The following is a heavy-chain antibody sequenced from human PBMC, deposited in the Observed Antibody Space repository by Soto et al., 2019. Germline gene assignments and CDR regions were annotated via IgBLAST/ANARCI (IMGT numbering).Heavy chain of an antibody. Sequence: SGPTLVNPTQTLTLTCTFSGFSLSTSGMCVSWIRQPPGKAPEWLARIDWDDDKYYSTSLKTRLTISKDTSKNQVVLTMTNMDPVDTATYYCARTSTPGYCSGGSCLDYYYYYMDVWGKGTTVTVSS. V-gene: IGHV2-70*11. CDR2: IDWDDDK. D-gene: IGHD2-15*01. J-gene: IGHJ6*03. CDR3: ARTSTPGYCSGGSCLDYYYYYMDV. CDR1: GFSLSTSGMC.